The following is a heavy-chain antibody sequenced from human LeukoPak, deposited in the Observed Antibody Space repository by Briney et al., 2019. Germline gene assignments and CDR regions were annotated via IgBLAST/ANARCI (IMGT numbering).Heavy chain of an antibody. CDR1: GFTFSNYN. J-gene: IGHJ6*03. CDR2: ISSGSSYI. Sequence: GGSLRLSCAAPGFTFSNYNMNWVRQAPGKGLEWVSSISSGSSYIYYADSVKGRFTISRDNAKNSLSLQMNSLRAEDTAVYYCARAGCSSTSCYGYYYYYMDVWGKGTTVTVSS. V-gene: IGHV3-21*01. CDR3: ARAGCSSTSCYGYYYYYMDV. D-gene: IGHD2-2*01.